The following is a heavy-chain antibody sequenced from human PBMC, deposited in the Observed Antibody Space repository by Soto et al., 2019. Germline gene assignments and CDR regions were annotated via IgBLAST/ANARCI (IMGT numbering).Heavy chain of an antibody. CDR3: ARAPYSNAWYRFDL. V-gene: IGHV3-7*03. CDR2: IKHDGSLQ. D-gene: IGHD4-4*01. J-gene: IGHJ4*02. Sequence: PGGSLRLSCEASGFTFSGYWLSRVRQAPGKGLEWVADIKHDGSLQYYVDSVKGRFTISRDNAKKLLYLQMNGLRAEDTALYYCARAPYSNAWYRFDLWGQGTLVTVSS. CDR1: GFTFSGYW.